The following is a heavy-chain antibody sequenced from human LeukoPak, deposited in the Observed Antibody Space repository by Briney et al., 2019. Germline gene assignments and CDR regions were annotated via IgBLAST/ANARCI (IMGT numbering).Heavy chain of an antibody. Sequence: PSETLSLTCAVSGASISSFYWSWIRQPPGKGLEWIGYIHYSGSTSYNPSLKSRVTISVDTSKNQFSLKLRSVTAADTAVYYCARTDLGRHFDYWGQGTLVTVSS. J-gene: IGHJ4*02. CDR3: ARTDLGRHFDY. CDR2: IHYSGST. CDR1: GASISSFY. V-gene: IGHV4-59*01. D-gene: IGHD1-26*01.